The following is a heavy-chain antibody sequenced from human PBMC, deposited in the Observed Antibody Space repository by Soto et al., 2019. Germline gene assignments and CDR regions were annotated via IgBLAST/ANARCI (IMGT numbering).Heavy chain of an antibody. D-gene: IGHD1-26*01. J-gene: IGHJ6*02. CDR1: GGTFSSYA. CDR2: IIPIFGTA. V-gene: IGHV1-69*06. CDR3: ARERQWELLRYGMDV. Sequence: SVKVSCKASGGTFSSYAIGWVRQAPVQGLEWMGGIIPIFGTANYTQKFQGRVTITADKSTSTAYMELSSLRSEDTAVYYCARERQWELLRYGMDVWGQGTTVTVSS.